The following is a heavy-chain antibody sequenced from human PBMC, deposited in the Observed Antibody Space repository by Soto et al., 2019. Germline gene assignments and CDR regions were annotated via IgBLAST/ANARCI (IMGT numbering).Heavy chain of an antibody. CDR2: ISGSGVGT. CDR3: AKYPPFDP. J-gene: IGHJ5*02. V-gene: IGHV3-23*01. Sequence: EVQLLESGGDLVQPGGSLRLSCAASGFTFSSYSMSWVRQVPGKGLEWVSSISGSGVGTYYADSVKGRFTISRDNSKNTLYLQMNSLRAEDTAVYYCAKYPPFDPWGQGTLVTVSS. CDR1: GFTFSSYS.